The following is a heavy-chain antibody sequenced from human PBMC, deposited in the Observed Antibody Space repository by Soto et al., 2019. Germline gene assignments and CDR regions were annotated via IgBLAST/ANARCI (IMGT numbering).Heavy chain of an antibody. Sequence: SETLSLTCTVSGGTISSWYWSWIRQPPGKGLEWIGYIYYSGSTNCNPSLKSRVTISVDTSKNQFSLKLSSVTAADTAVYYCARRYCCAIDYWRERTLFPAPS. CDR1: GGTISSWY. CDR3: ARRYCCAIDY. D-gene: IGHD3-16*02. CDR2: IYYSGST. V-gene: IGHV4-59*08. J-gene: IGHJ4*02.